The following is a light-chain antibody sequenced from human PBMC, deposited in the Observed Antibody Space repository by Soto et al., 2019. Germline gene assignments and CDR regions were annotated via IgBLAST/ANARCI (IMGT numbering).Light chain of an antibody. CDR3: SSYTSSSNFYV. J-gene: IGLJ1*01. V-gene: IGLV2-14*01. CDR2: EVS. Sequence: QSALTQPASLSGSPGQSITISCTGTISDVGGYNYVSWYQQHPGKAPKLMIYEVSNRPSGVSNRFSGSKSGNTASLTISGLQAEDEADYYCSSYTSSSNFYVFGTGTKVTV. CDR1: ISDVGGYNY.